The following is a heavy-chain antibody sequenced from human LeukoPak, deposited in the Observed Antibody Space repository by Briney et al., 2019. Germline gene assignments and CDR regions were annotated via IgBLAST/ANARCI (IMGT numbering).Heavy chain of an antibody. Sequence: TGGSLRLSCAASRFTFNTYSMNWVRQAPGKGLEWVSYISSSGSTIYYADSVKGRFTISRDNPKDSLYLQMNSLRAEDTAVYYCARGLYGDYVIDYWGQGTLVTVSS. J-gene: IGHJ4*02. CDR1: RFTFNTYS. CDR2: ISSSGSTI. V-gene: IGHV3-48*04. D-gene: IGHD4-17*01. CDR3: ARGLYGDYVIDY.